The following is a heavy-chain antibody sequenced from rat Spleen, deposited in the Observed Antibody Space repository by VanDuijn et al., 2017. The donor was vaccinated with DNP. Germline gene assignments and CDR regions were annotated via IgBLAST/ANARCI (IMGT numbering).Heavy chain of an antibody. Sequence: EVQLVESGGGLVQPGRSLKLSCAASGFTFSTYWMFWIRQTPGKGLEWVASINPDGGSTYHLDSVKGRFSISRNNIENTVYLQMNGLRSEDTATYYCTKDLQWYAMDAWGQGTSVTVSS. CDR3: TKDLQWYAMDA. D-gene: IGHD1-1*01. V-gene: IGHV5-58*01. CDR1: GFTFSTYW. CDR2: INPDGGST. J-gene: IGHJ4*01.